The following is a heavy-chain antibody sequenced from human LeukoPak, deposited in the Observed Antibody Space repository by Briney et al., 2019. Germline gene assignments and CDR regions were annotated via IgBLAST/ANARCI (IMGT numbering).Heavy chain of an antibody. D-gene: IGHD3-3*01. CDR1: GFTLSSYG. CDR3: AKDWQEDEFRSGPSFFDY. CDR2: IRYDRRNK. Sequence: VGSLRLSCAASGFTLSSYGMHWVRQAPGKGLAWVAFIRYDRRNKYYADSVNGRFTSSRDNSKNTLYLQMNSLRAEDTAVYYCAKDWQEDEFRSGPSFFDYCGQGTLVTVSS. V-gene: IGHV3-30*02. J-gene: IGHJ4*02.